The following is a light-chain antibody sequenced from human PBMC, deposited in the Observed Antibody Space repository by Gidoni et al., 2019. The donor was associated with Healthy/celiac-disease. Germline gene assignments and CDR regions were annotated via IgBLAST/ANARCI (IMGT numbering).Light chain of an antibody. CDR2: DAS. CDR1: QSVSSY. CDR3: QQRSNWPLT. Sequence: EIALTQSPATLSLSPGERATLSCRASQSVSSYLAWYQQKPGQAPRLLIYDASNRATGIPAGFSGSGSGTDFTLTISSLEPEDFAVYYCQQRSNWPLTFGGGTKVEIK. J-gene: IGKJ4*01. V-gene: IGKV3-11*01.